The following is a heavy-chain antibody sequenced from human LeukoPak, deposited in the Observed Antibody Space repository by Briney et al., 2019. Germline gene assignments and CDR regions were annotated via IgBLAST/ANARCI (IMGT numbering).Heavy chain of an antibody. CDR2: ISSTSSTI. Sequence: PAGSLRLSCAASGFTFRSYSMHWVRQAPGKGLEWVSYISSTSSTIYYAGSVKGRFTISRDNSKNMLYLQMNSLRAEDTAVYYCAKPYYYGSRSYMDYWGQGTLVTVSS. D-gene: IGHD3-10*01. J-gene: IGHJ4*02. CDR3: AKPYYYGSRSYMDY. CDR1: GFTFRSYS. V-gene: IGHV3-48*01.